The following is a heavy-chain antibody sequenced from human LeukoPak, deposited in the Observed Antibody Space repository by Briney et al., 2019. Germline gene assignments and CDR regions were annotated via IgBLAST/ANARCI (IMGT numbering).Heavy chain of an antibody. Sequence: PGGSLRLSCAASGFTFSDYYMSWIRQAPGKGLGWVSYMSSSGDTIYYADSVKGRFTISRDNAKNSLYLQMNNLRAEDTAVYYCARANFYGEDYWGQGTLVTVSS. CDR2: MSSSGDTI. V-gene: IGHV3-11*01. J-gene: IGHJ4*02. CDR3: ARANFYGEDY. CDR1: GFTFSDYY. D-gene: IGHD4-17*01.